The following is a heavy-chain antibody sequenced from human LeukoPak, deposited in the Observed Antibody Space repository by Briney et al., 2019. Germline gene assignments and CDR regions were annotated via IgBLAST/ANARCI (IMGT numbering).Heavy chain of an antibody. J-gene: IGHJ4*02. D-gene: IGHD6-19*01. Sequence: ASETLSLTCTVSGGPISSSSYFWGWIRQPPGKGLEWIGSVYDSGSTYYNPSLKSRVTISVDTSKNQFSLKLSSVTAADTAVFYCARLPPTESSGWGRPFDYWGQGTLVTVSS. CDR1: GGPISSSSYF. CDR2: VYDSGST. V-gene: IGHV4-39*01. CDR3: ARLPPTESSGWGRPFDY.